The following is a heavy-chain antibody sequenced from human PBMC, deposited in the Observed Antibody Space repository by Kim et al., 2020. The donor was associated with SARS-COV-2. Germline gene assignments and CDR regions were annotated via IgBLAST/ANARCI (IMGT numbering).Heavy chain of an antibody. CDR3: AREEDSSSPEQAYYYYGMDV. CDR1: GFTFSSYS. Sequence: GGSLRLSCAASGFTFSSYSMNWVRQAPGKGLEWVSSISSSSSYIYYADSVKGRITISRDNAKNSLYLQMNSLRAEDTAVYYCAREEDSSSPEQAYYYYGMDVWGQGTTVTVSS. J-gene: IGHJ6*02. CDR2: ISSSSSYI. V-gene: IGHV3-21*01. D-gene: IGHD6-13*01.